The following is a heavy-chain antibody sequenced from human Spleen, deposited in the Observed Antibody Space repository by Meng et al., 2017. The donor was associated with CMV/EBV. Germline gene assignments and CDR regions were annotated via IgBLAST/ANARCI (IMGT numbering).Heavy chain of an antibody. CDR2: INPSGGST. D-gene: IGHD4-17*01. J-gene: IGHJ4*02. CDR1: GYTFTSYY. CDR3: ARADYGDYNFCY. Sequence: VQLVKSGAERKKPGSSVECYWQASGYTFTSYYMHWVRQAPGQGLEWMGIINPSGGSTSYAQKFQGRVTMTRDTSTSTVYMELSSLRSEDTAVYYCARADYGDYNFCYWGQGTLVTVSS. V-gene: IGHV1-46*01.